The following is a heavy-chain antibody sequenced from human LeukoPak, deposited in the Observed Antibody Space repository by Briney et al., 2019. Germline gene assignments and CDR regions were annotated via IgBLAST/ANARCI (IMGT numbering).Heavy chain of an antibody. CDR3: AKQRYGGEDY. CDR1: GFTFSSYW. D-gene: IGHD3-16*01. Sequence: GGSLRLSCAASGFTFSSYWMSWVRQAPGKGLEWVANIKQDGSEKYYVDSLKGRFIVSRDNAKNSLCLQMNSLRAEDTAVYYCAKQRYGGEDYWGQGTLVTVSS. CDR2: IKQDGSEK. J-gene: IGHJ4*02. V-gene: IGHV3-7*01.